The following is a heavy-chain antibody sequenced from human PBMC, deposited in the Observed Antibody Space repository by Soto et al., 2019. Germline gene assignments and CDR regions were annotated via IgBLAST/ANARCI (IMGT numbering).Heavy chain of an antibody. CDR3: ARVLSDYVWGSYRYDAFDI. CDR2: INPSGGST. Sequence: QVQLVQSGAEVKKPGASVKVSCKASGYTFTSYYMHWVRQAPGQGLEWMGIINPSGGSTSYAQKFPGRVTMTSDTSTSTVYMELSSLRSEDTAVYYCARVLSDYVWGSYRYDAFDIWGQGTMVTVSS. J-gene: IGHJ3*02. D-gene: IGHD3-16*02. V-gene: IGHV1-46*01. CDR1: GYTFTSYY.